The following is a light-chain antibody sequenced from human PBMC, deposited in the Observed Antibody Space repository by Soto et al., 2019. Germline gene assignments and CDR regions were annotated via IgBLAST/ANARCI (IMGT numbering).Light chain of an antibody. CDR1: QSVSSSY. Sequence: EIVLTQKPGTRSLCPGERATLSCRASQSVSSSYLAWYQQKPGQAPRLLIYGASSRATGIPDRFSGSGSGTDFTLTIRRLEPEDFAVYYCQQYGSSPRITFGQGTLLEV. V-gene: IGKV3-20*01. J-gene: IGKJ5*01. CDR3: QQYGSSPRIT. CDR2: GAS.